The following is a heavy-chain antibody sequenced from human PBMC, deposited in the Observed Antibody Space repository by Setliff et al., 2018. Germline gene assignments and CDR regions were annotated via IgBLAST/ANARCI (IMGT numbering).Heavy chain of an antibody. CDR3: ARAPGTVVVPASRSAFDI. CDR1: GGTFSNYG. J-gene: IGHJ3*02. V-gene: IGHV1-69*05. D-gene: IGHD2-2*01. Sequence: SVKVSCKASGGTFSNYGVSWVRQAPGQGLEWMGGTIPLFGTTDYAQKFHGRVTIITDESTSTAYMELSSLTSDDTAVYYCARAPGTVVVPASRSAFDIWGQGTMVTV. CDR2: TIPLFGTT.